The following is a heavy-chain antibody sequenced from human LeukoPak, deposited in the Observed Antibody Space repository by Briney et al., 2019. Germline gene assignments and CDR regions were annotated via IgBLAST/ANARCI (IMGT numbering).Heavy chain of an antibody. J-gene: IGHJ4*02. CDR1: GYTFTSYD. CDR2: MNPNSGNT. CDR3: AASPKLTGVVPAAWG. Sequence: ASVKVSCKASGYTFTSYDINWVRQATGQGLEWMGWMNPNSGNTGYAQKFQGRVTMTRNTSISTAYMELSSLRSEDTAVYYCAASPKLTGVVPAAWGWGQGTPVTVSS. D-gene: IGHD7-27*01. V-gene: IGHV1-8*01.